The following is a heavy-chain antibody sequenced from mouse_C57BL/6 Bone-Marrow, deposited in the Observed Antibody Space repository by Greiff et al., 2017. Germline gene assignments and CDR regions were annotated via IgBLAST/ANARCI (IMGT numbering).Heavy chain of an antibody. J-gene: IGHJ1*03. CDR1: GFNIKDDY. CDR3: TTGYYDV. V-gene: IGHV14-4*01. Sequence: VQLKESGAELVRPGASVKLSCTASGFNIKDDYMHWVKQRPEQGLEWIGWIDPENGDTEYASKFQGKATITADTSSNTAYLQLSSLTSEDTAVYYCTTGYYDVWGTGTTVTGAS. CDR2: IDPENGDT.